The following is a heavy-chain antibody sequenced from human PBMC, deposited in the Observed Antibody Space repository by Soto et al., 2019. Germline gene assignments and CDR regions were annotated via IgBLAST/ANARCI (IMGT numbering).Heavy chain of an antibody. V-gene: IGHV2-5*02. D-gene: IGHD3-10*01. CDR3: AHHIWFGELSLLYNWFDP. J-gene: IGHJ5*02. CDR2: IYWDDDK. CDR1: GFSLSTSGVG. Sequence: GSGPTLVNPTQTLTLTCTFSGFSLSTSGVGVGWIRQPPGKALEWLALIYWDDDKRYSPSLKSRLTITKDTSKNQVVLTMTNMDPVDTATYYCAHHIWFGELSLLYNWFDPWGQGTLVTVSS.